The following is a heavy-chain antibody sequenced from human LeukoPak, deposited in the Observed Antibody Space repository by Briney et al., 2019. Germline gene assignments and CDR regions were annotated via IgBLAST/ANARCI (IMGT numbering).Heavy chain of an antibody. D-gene: IGHD4-23*01. CDR2: IDWDDDK. CDR1: GFSLSTSGMC. Sequence: SGPTLVKPTQTLTLTCTFSGFSLSTSGMCVSWIRQPPGKALEWLARIDWDDDKYYSTSLKTRLTISKDTSKNQVVLTMTNMDPLDTVTYYCARIRRTTVVTAGAFDIWGQGTMVTVSS. CDR3: ARIRRTTVVTAGAFDI. J-gene: IGHJ3*02. V-gene: IGHV2-70*11.